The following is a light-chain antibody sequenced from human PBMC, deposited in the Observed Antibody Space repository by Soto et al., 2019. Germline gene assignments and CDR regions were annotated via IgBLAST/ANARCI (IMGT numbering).Light chain of an antibody. J-gene: IGLJ1*01. Sequence: QSVLTQPPSASGTPGQRVTISYSGSSSNIGSNTVNWYLPLPGTAPKLLIYSNNQRPSGIPDRFSGSKSGTSASLAISGLQSEDEADYYCAAWDDSLNGHVFGTGTKLTVL. V-gene: IGLV1-44*01. CDR3: AAWDDSLNGHV. CDR1: SSNIGSNT. CDR2: SNN.